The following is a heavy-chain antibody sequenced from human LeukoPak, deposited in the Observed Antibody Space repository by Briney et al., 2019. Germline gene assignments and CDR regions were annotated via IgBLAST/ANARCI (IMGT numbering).Heavy chain of an antibody. Sequence: GGSLRLSCASSGFSFSNCYMSWVRQAPGKGLEWVSYITTSGSSTNYADSVKGRFTISRDNAKKSVLLQMNSLRTEDPAVYYCTRERRGSYHAFDYWGQGTLVTVSS. V-gene: IGHV3-11*01. CDR1: GFSFSNCY. J-gene: IGHJ4*02. CDR3: TRERRGSYHAFDY. CDR2: ITTSGSST. D-gene: IGHD3-16*02.